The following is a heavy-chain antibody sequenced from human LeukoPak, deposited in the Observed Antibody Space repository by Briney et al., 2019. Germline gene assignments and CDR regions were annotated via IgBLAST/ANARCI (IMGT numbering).Heavy chain of an antibody. CDR1: GGSFSGYY. CDR3: ATAVVEYYYYGMDV. CDR2: INHGGST. J-gene: IGHJ6*02. V-gene: IGHV4-34*01. D-gene: IGHD2-15*01. Sequence: KPSETLSLTCAVYGGSFSGYYWSWIRQPPGKGLEWIGEINHGGSTNYNPSLKSRATMSVDTSKNQFSLKLSSVTVADTAVYYCATAVVEYYYYGMDVWGQGTTVTVSS.